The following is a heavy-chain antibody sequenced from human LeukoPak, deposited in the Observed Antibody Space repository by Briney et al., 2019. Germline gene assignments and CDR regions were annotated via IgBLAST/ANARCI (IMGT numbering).Heavy chain of an antibody. CDR1: GDSVSSPSHH. J-gene: IGHJ4*02. CDR2: IYYTGNT. V-gene: IGHV4-39*02. CDR3: TREFTSTSGD. D-gene: IGHD1-1*01. Sequence: MPSETLSLTCTVSGDSVSSPSHHCAWIRQPPGKGLEWIASIYYTGNTYYNPSLKSRLSISIDASKNYFSLKLSSVTAADTAVYFCTREFTSTSGDWGQGTLVTVSS.